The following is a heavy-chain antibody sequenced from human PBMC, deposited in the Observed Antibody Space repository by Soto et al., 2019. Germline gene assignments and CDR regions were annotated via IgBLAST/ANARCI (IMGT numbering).Heavy chain of an antibody. D-gene: IGHD5-18*01. V-gene: IGHV3-74*01. J-gene: IGHJ6*02. CDR2: INSDGSST. Sequence: EVQLVESGGGLVQPGGSLRISCAAAGFTFSNYWMHWVRQAPGKGLVWVSRINSDGSSTFYADSVRGRFTISRDNAKNTVFLQMNSLRGEDTAVYYCARGIQHRYGMDVWGQGTTVTVSS. CDR1: GFTFSNYW. CDR3: ARGIQHRYGMDV.